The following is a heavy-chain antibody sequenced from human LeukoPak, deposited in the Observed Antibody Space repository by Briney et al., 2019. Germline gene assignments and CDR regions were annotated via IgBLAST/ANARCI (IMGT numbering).Heavy chain of an antibody. V-gene: IGHV4-34*01. J-gene: IGHJ5*02. CDR3: ARLGPDQLLSEPSNPFDP. CDR1: GGSFSGYY. Sequence: SETLSLTCAVYGGSFSGYYWSWIRQPPGKGLEWIGEINHSGSTNYNPSLKSRVTISVDTSKNQFSLKLSSVTAADTAVYYCARLGPDQLLSEPSNPFDPWGQGTLVTVSS. CDR2: INHSGST. D-gene: IGHD2-2*01.